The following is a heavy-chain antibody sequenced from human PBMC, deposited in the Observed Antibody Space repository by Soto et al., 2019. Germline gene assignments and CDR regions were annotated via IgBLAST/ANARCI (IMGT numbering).Heavy chain of an antibody. J-gene: IGHJ5*02. CDR3: AKDHGYSSSWLRQNWFDP. CDR2: ISGSGGST. CDR1: GFIFSSYA. Sequence: EVQLLESGGGLVQPGGSLRLSCAASGFIFSSYAMSWVRQAPGKGLEWVSAISGSGGSTYYADSVKGRFTISRDNSKNTLYLQMNSLRAEDTAVYYCAKDHGYSSSWLRQNWFDPWGQGTLVTVSS. D-gene: IGHD6-13*01. V-gene: IGHV3-23*01.